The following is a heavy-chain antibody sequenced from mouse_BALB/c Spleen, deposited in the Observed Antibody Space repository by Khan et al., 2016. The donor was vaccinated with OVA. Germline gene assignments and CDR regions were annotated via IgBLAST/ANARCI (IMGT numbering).Heavy chain of an antibody. CDR2: ITYCGNA. CDR1: GYSFTSDYA. V-gene: IGHV3-2*02. Sequence: EVQLVESGPGLVKPSQSLSLTCTVTGYSFTSDYAWNLIRHFPGNKLWLMVFITYCGNANYNPSLKSRFSLTRDTSKKQFFLQLNSVTTEDTATYYCARVDGEDFDYWGQGTTLTVSS. J-gene: IGHJ2*01. D-gene: IGHD2-3*01. CDR3: ARVDGEDFDY.